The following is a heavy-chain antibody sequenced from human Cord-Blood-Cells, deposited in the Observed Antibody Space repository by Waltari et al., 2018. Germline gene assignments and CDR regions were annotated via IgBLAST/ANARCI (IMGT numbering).Heavy chain of an antibody. Sequence: QVQLVQSGAAVKKPGASVKVSCKASGYTFTSYALHWVRQAPGQRLEWMGWINAGNGNTKYSQKFQGRVTITRDTSASTAYMELSSLRSEDTAVYYCARDADYGDPYFDYWGQGTLVTVSS. J-gene: IGHJ4*02. CDR2: INAGNGNT. CDR1: GYTFTSYA. CDR3: ARDADYGDPYFDY. D-gene: IGHD4-17*01. V-gene: IGHV1-3*01.